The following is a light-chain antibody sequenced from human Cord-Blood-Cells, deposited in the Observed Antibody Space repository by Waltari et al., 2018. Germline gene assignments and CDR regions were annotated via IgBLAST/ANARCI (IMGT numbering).Light chain of an antibody. CDR1: SSNIGAGYY. J-gene: IGLJ3*02. CDR2: GNG. Sequence: QSVLTQPPSVSGAPGQRVTISCTGSSSNIGAGYYVHWYQQLPGTAPKLLIYGNGIRPSGVPDRFSGSKSGTSASLAITGLQAEDEADYYCQSYDSSLSGCVFGGGTKLTVL. V-gene: IGLV1-40*01. CDR3: QSYDSSLSGCV.